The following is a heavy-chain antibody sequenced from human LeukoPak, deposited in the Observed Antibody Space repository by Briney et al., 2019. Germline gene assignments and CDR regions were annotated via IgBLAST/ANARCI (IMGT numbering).Heavy chain of an antibody. CDR2: IRYDGSNK. J-gene: IGHJ4*02. V-gene: IGHV3-30*02. CDR1: GFTFSSYG. CDR3: AKDNFSQRLGDY. Sequence: GGSLRLSCAASGFTFSSYGMHWVRQAPGKGLEWVAFIRYDGSNKYYADSVKGRFTISRDNSKNTLYLQMNSLRAEDTAVYYCAKDNFSQRLGDYWGQGTLVTVSS. D-gene: IGHD1-20*01.